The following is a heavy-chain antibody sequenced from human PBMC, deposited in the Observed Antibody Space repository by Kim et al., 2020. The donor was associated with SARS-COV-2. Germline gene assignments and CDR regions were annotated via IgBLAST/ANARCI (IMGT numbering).Heavy chain of an antibody. D-gene: IGHD6-19*01. J-gene: IGHJ4*02. V-gene: IGHV4-34*01. Sequence: SETLSLTCAVYGGSFSCYYWSWIRQPPGKGLEWIGEINHSGSTNYNPSLKSRVTISADTSKNQFPLKLSSVTAADTAVYYCARGGTVAGTGPPFDYWGQGTLVTVSS. CDR2: INHSGST. CDR3: ARGGTVAGTGPPFDY. CDR1: GGSFSCYY.